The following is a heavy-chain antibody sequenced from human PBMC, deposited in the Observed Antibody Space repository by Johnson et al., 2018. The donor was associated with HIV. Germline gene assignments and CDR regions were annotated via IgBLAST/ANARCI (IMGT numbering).Heavy chain of an antibody. CDR3: ARGGLGYQNIHDPFDI. D-gene: IGHD3-16*02. J-gene: IGHJ3*02. Sequence: EVQVVESGGGVVQPGGSLILSCAASGFTFSSYWMHWVRQAPGKGLVWVSRISSDGSSTYYADSVKGRFTISRDNAKNSLYLQMNSLRAEDTALYYCARGGLGYQNIHDPFDIWGQGTMVTVSS. V-gene: IGHV3-74*02. CDR1: GFTFSSYW. CDR2: ISSDGSST.